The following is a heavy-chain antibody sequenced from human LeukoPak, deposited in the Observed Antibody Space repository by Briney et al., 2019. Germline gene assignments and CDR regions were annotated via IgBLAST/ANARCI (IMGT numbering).Heavy chain of an antibody. CDR2: ISSTGTYI. J-gene: IGHJ5*02. V-gene: IGHV3-21*01. CDR3: ARDPSVVPAAVNWFDP. CDR1: GFAFSSYS. D-gene: IGHD2-2*01. Sequence: SGGSLRLSCAASGFAFSSYSMNWDRQAPGKGLEWVSSISSTGTYIYYADSVKGRFTISRDNAKNSLYLQMDSLRAEDTAVYYCARDPSVVPAAVNWFDPWGQGTLVTVSS.